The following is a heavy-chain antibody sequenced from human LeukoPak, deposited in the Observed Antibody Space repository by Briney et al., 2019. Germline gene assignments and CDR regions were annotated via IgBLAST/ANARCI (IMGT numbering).Heavy chain of an antibody. CDR2: LDRGDSDN. D-gene: IGHD3-22*01. CDR1: GYSITSYW. V-gene: IGHV5-51*01. Sequence: AESPKISYKGSGYSITSYWIGGGRQMPGKGLEWMGILDRGDSDNRYRPSFQGQVTISADKSISTAYLQWSSLKASDTAMYYRARPDSSGYYSIYWGQGTLVTVSS. CDR3: ARPDSSGYYSIY. J-gene: IGHJ4*02.